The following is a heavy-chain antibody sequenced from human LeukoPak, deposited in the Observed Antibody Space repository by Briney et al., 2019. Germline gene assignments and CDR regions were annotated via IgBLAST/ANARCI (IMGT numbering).Heavy chain of an antibody. Sequence: SVKVSCKASGGTFSSYAISWVRQAPGQGLEWMGGIIPIFGTANYAQKFQGRVTITTDESTSTAYMELSSLRSEDTAVYYCARSRGAINYYDSSGYYYGWGQGTLVTVSS. CDR1: GGTFSSYA. D-gene: IGHD3-22*01. CDR2: IIPIFGTA. V-gene: IGHV1-69*05. CDR3: ARSRGAINYYDSSGYYYG. J-gene: IGHJ4*02.